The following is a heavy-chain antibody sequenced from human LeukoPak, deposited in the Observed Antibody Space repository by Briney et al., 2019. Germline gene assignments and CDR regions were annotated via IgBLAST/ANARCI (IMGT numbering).Heavy chain of an antibody. CDR3: AREDPSIGSRGSSSWYRWFDP. V-gene: IGHV3-53*01. D-gene: IGHD6-13*01. CDR1: GFTVSIHY. J-gene: IGHJ5*02. Sequence: GGSLRLSCAASGFTVSIHYMTWVRQAPGKGLEWVSVIYSGGSTYYAGSVKGRFTISRDNSKNTLYLQMNSLRAEDTAVYYCAREDPSIGSRGSSSWYRWFDPWGQGTLVTVSS. CDR2: IYSGGST.